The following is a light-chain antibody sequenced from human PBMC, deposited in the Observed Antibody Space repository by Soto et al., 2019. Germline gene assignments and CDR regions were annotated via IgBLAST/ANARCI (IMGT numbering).Light chain of an antibody. J-gene: IGKJ3*01. CDR2: ATS. CDR1: QGIRSE. V-gene: IGKV1-39*01. CDR3: QQPTYT. Sequence: IQMTQSPSSLSASVGDRVTITSRASQGIRSELGWNQQKPGRAPRLLIYATSTLQTGVPSRFSGRDSGADFTLTINNQQPEDFATYYCQQPTYTFGPGTKVDI.